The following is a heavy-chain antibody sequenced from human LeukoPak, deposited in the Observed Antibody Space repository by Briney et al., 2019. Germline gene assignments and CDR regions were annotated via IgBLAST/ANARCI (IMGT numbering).Heavy chain of an antibody. CDR1: GFTFSNYA. CDR3: ARNYYGSGSYYRDDFALDY. Sequence: GGSLRLSCAASGFTFSNYAMHWVRQAPGKGLEWVAVIWYDGSNKYYADSVKGRFTISRDNSKNTLYLQMNSLRAEDTAVYYCARNYYGSGSYYRDDFALDYWGQGTLVTVSS. V-gene: IGHV3-33*08. J-gene: IGHJ4*02. D-gene: IGHD3-10*01. CDR2: IWYDGSNK.